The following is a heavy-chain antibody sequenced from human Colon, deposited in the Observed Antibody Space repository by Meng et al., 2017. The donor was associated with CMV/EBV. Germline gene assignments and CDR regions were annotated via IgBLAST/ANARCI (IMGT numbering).Heavy chain of an antibody. D-gene: IGHD6-13*01. CDR3: ASQAATHTYFDF. Sequence: CTASGYTFSKSYICWVRQAPGQGPEWMGIINPTGDSTTLAQKFQGRVTVTRDTSTNTVYMELSSLRSDDTAVYYCASQAATHTYFDFWGHGTLVTVSS. CDR1: GYTFSKSY. CDR2: INPTGDST. J-gene: IGHJ4*01. V-gene: IGHV1-46*01.